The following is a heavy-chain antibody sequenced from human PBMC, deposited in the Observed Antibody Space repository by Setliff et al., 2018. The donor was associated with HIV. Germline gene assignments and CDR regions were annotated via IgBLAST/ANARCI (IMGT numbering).Heavy chain of an antibody. D-gene: IGHD3-22*01. CDR3: ARQAWHYDRDGYFIDY. CDR1: GCSISNGYY. J-gene: IGHJ4*02. V-gene: IGHV4-38-2*02. Sequence: PSETLSLTCSVSGCSISNGYYWGWIRQPPGKGLEWVGTIYQTGSTYYSPSLKSRVTVSMDMSRNQFSVKLNSATAADTAVYYCARQAWHYDRDGYFIDYWGQGMLVTVSS. CDR2: IYQTGST.